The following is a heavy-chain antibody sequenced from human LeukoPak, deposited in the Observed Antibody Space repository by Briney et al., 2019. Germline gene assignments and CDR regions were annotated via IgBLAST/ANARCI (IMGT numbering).Heavy chain of an antibody. CDR3: ARSVTTNAFDI. V-gene: IGHV3-48*02. Sequence: PGGSLRLSCAAFGFTFSSYSMNWVRQAPGKGLEWISYVSSSGNTIYNADSVKGRLTISRDNAKSSLYLQMNSLRDDDTAVYYCARSVTTNAFDIWGQGTMVTVSS. CDR1: GFTFSSYS. J-gene: IGHJ3*02. D-gene: IGHD4-17*01. CDR2: VSSSGNTI.